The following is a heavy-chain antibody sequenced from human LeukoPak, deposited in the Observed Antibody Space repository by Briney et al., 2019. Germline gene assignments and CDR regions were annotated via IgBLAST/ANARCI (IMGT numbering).Heavy chain of an antibody. CDR3: AKSSRLSGRSGYYRAAWYFDL. CDR2: ISYDGSNK. CDR1: GFTFSSYG. Sequence: RPGGSLRLSCAASGFTFSSYGMHWVRQAPGKGLEWVAVISYDGSNKYYADSVKGRSTISRDNSKNTLYLQMNSLRAEDTAVYYCAKSSRLSGRSGYYRAAWYFDLWGRGTLVTVSS. J-gene: IGHJ2*01. V-gene: IGHV3-30*18. D-gene: IGHD3-22*01.